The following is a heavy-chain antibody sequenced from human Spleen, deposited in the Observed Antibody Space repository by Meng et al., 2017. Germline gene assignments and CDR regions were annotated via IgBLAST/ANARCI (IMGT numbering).Heavy chain of an antibody. CDR1: GGSISSGGYY. V-gene: IGHV4-31*03. CDR3: AKYDSQSHKSFDN. J-gene: IGHJ4*02. D-gene: IGHD3-16*01. Sequence: HVQLQESGPGLVKPSQTLSLTCTVSGGSISSGGYYWSWIRQHPGKGLEWIGYIYYSGSTYYNPSLKSRLTISVDTSKNQFSLKLSSVTAADSAVYYCAKYDSQSHKSFDNWGQGILVTVSS. CDR2: IYYSGST.